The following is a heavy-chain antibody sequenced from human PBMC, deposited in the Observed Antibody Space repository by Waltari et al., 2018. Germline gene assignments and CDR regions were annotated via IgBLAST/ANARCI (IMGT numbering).Heavy chain of an antibody. V-gene: IGHV3-23*01. CDR2: LRGRGCNT. CDR3: AKSAPRGGYCSNTSCYLAFDI. D-gene: IGHD2-2*01. Sequence: EVQLLESGGGLVQPGGSLRLSCAASGFTFSSYAMSWVRQAPGKGLEWVSGLRGRGCNTYHADSVQGRCTISRDNSENTLFLRMNSLGAEDTAGDYCAKSAPRGGYCSNTSCYLAFDIWGQGTMVTVSS. CDR1: GFTFSSYA. J-gene: IGHJ3*02.